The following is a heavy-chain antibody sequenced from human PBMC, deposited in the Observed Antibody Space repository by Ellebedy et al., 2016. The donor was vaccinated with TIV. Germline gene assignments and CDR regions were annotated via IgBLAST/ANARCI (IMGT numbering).Heavy chain of an antibody. CDR3: ARETGGGSYYY. J-gene: IGHJ4*02. Sequence: SETLSLTCTVSGGSISSYYWSWIRQPPGKGLEWIGYIYYSGSTNYNPSLKSRVTISVDTSKNQFSLKLSSVTAADTAVYYCARETGGGSYYYWGQGTLVTVSS. D-gene: IGHD1-26*01. CDR1: GGSISSYY. V-gene: IGHV4-59*12. CDR2: IYYSGST.